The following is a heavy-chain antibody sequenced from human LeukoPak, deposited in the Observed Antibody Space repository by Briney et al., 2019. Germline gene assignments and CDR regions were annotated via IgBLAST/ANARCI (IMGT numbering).Heavy chain of an antibody. Sequence: GGSLRLSCAASGFTFSDYYMSWIRQAPGKGLEWVSYISSSSSYTNYADSVRGRFTISRDNAKNSLYLQMNSLRADDTAVYYCASHPMVRGVFSFWGQGTLVTVSS. CDR3: ASHPMVRGVFSF. V-gene: IGHV3-11*06. CDR2: ISSSSSYT. J-gene: IGHJ4*02. D-gene: IGHD3-10*01. CDR1: GFTFSDYY.